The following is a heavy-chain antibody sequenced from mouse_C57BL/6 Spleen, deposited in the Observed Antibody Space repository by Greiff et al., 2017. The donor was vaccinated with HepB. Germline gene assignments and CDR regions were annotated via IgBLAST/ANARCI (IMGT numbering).Heavy chain of an antibody. V-gene: IGHV1-53*01. CDR3: ARESLLLRRAMDY. CDR2: INPSNGGT. D-gene: IGHD1-1*01. CDR1: GYTFTSYW. Sequence: QVQLQQPGTELVKPGASVKLSCKASGYTFTSYWMHWVKQRPGQGLEWIGNINPSNGGTNYNEKFKSKATLPVDKSSSTAYMQLSSLTSEDSAVYYCARESLLLRRAMDYWGQGTSVTVSS. J-gene: IGHJ4*01.